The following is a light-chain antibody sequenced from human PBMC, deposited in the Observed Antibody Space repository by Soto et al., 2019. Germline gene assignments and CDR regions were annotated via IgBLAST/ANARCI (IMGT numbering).Light chain of an antibody. J-gene: IGKJ1*01. V-gene: IGKV1-5*01. CDR1: QSISTW. Sequence: DIQMTQSPSTLSASVGDRVTITCRASQSISTWLAWYQQKPGKAPDLLISDASSLESGVPSRFSGSGSGTEFTLTISSLQPGEFATYYCQQYNSYWTFGQGTKVEIK. CDR3: QQYNSYWT. CDR2: DAS.